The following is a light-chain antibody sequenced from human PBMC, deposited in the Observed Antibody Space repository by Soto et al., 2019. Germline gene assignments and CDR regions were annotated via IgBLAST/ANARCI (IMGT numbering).Light chain of an antibody. J-gene: IGKJ4*01. CDR1: QDISSW. CDR3: QQDDSGPYT. V-gene: IGKV1-12*01. CDR2: AAS. Sequence: DIHMTQSPSSVSASVGDSVIITCRASQDISSWVAWYQQKPGKAPKLLISAASSLDSGVPARFSGSGSGTDFTLIISSLQPEDFATDFCQQDDSGPYTFGGGNKVEIK.